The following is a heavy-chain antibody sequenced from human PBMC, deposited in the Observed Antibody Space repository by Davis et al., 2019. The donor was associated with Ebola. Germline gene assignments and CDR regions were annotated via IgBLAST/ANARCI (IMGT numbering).Heavy chain of an antibody. CDR1: GGSFSGYY. CDR3: ARAPPRYCSSTSCYPRGAFDI. V-gene: IGHV4-34*01. D-gene: IGHD2-2*01. J-gene: IGHJ3*02. CDR2: INHSGST. Sequence: MPSETLSLTCAVYGGSFSGYYWSWIRQPPGKGLEWIGEINHSGSTNYNPSLKSRVTISVDTSKNQFSLKLRSVTAADTAVYYCARAPPRYCSSTSCYPRGAFDIWGQGTMVTVSS.